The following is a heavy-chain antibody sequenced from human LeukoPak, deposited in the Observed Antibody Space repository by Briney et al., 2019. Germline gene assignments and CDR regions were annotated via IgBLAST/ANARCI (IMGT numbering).Heavy chain of an antibody. CDR2: INSDGSST. D-gene: IGHD6-13*01. Sequence: PGGSLRLSCAASGFTFSSYWMHWVRQAPGKGLVWVSRINSDGSSTSYADSVKGRFTISRDNAKNTLYLQMNSLRAEDTAVYYCARDLAVIAAAGPTHYYYGMDVWGQGTTVTVSS. CDR3: ARDLAVIAAAGPTHYYYGMDV. CDR1: GFTFSSYW. J-gene: IGHJ6*02. V-gene: IGHV3-74*01.